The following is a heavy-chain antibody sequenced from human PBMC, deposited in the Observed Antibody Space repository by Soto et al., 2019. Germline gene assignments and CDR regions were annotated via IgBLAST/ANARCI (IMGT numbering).Heavy chain of an antibody. CDR1: GGSINNSYYY. CDR3: TRGLGEWSINWFDP. Sequence: QVQLQESGPGLVKPSQTLSLTCTVSGGSINNSYYYWSWIRQPPGKGLEWIGYIYYSGSIYYNPSLKSRFTVSVDTSTNPFSLKLSSVNAAETAVYYCTRGLGEWSINWFDPWGQGTLVTVSS. J-gene: IGHJ5*02. D-gene: IGHD3-3*01. CDR2: IYYSGSI. V-gene: IGHV4-30-4*01.